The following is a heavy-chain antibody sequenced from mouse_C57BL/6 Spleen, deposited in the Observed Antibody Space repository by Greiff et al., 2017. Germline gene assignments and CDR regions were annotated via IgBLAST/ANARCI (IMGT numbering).Heavy chain of an antibody. CDR3: ARYYGSSYRYFDV. D-gene: IGHD1-1*01. J-gene: IGHJ1*03. CDR1: GYTFTDYN. CDR2: INPNNGGT. V-gene: IGHV1-18*01. Sequence: VQLQQSGPELVKPGASVKIPCKASGYTFTDYNMDWVKQSHGKSLEWIGDINPNNGGTIYNQKFKGKATLTVDKSSSTASMELRSLTSGDTAVYYCARYYGSSYRYFDVWGTGTTVTVSS.